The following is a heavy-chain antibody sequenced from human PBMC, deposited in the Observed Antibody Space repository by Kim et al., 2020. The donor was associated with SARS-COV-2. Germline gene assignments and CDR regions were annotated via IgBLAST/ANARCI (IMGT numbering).Heavy chain of an antibody. CDR2: IYYSGST. J-gene: IGHJ3*02. Sequence: SETLSLTCTVSGGSISSGDYYWSWIRQPPGKGLEWIGYIYYSGSTYYNPSLKSRVTISVDTSKNQFSLKLSSVTAADTAVYYCARSPVRSGSFDAFDIWGQGTMVTVSS. V-gene: IGHV4-30-4*01. CDR3: ARSPVRSGSFDAFDI. CDR1: GGSISSGDYY. D-gene: IGHD3-10*01.